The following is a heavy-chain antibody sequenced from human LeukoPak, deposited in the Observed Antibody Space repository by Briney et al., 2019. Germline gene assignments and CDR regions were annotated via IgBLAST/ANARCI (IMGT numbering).Heavy chain of an antibody. D-gene: IGHD1-26*01. CDR2: ISYDGSNK. J-gene: IGHJ4*02. CDR1: GFTFSSYA. V-gene: IGHV3-30-3*01. Sequence: GGSLRLSCAASGFTFSSYAMHWVRQAPGKGLEWVAVISYDGSNKYYADSVKGRFTISRDNSKNTLYLQMNSLRAEDTAVYHCARDFIVGATYFDYWGQGTLVTVSS. CDR3: ARDFIVGATYFDY.